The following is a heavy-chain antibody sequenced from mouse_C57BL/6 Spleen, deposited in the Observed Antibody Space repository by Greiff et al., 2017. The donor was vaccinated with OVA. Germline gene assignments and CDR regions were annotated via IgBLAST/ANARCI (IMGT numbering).Heavy chain of an antibody. CDR3: ARSGDYDGGDY. Sequence: VQLQQPGAELVKPGASVKLSCKASGYTFTSYWMHWVKQRPGQGLEWIGMIHPNSGSTNYNEKFKSKATLTVDKSSSTAYMQLSSLTSEDSAVYYCARSGDYDGGDYWGQGTTLTVSS. J-gene: IGHJ2*01. CDR2: IHPNSGST. D-gene: IGHD2-4*01. CDR1: GYTFTSYW. V-gene: IGHV1-64*01.